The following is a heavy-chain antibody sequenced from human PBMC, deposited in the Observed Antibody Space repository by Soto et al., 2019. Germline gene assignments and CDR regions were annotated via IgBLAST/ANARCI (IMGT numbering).Heavy chain of an antibody. Sequence: SETLSLTCTVSGGSISSYYWSWIRQPPGKGLEWIGYIYYSGSTNYKPSLKSRVTISVDTSKNQFSLKLSSVTAADTAVYYCAREVGYCSSTSCYNRFDYWGQGTLVTVSS. D-gene: IGHD2-2*02. CDR3: AREVGYCSSTSCYNRFDY. J-gene: IGHJ4*02. CDR2: IYYSGST. CDR1: GGSISSYY. V-gene: IGHV4-59*01.